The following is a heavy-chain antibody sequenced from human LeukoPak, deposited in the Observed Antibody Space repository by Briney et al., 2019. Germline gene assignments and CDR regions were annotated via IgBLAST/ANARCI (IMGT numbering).Heavy chain of an antibody. V-gene: IGHV1-2*02. CDR3: ASTPNYYDSSKAFDY. Sequence: GASVKVSCTASGYTFTGYYMHWVRQAPGQGLEWMGWINPNSGGTNYAQKFQGRVTMTRDTSISTAYMELSRLRSDDTAVYYCASTPNYYDSSKAFDYWGQGTLVTVSS. J-gene: IGHJ4*02. CDR1: GYTFTGYY. D-gene: IGHD3-22*01. CDR2: INPNSGGT.